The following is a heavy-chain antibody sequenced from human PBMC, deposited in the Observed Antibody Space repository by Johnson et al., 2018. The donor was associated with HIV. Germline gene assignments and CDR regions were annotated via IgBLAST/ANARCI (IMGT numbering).Heavy chain of an antibody. CDR1: GFTVSNNY. J-gene: IGHJ3*02. CDR2: IKSKTDGGTT. Sequence: EVQLVESGGGLVQPGGSLRLSCAASGFTVSNNYMNCVRQAPGNGLELVGRIKSKTDGGTTDYAAPVKVRFTISRDDSKNTLYLQMNSLRVEDTAVYFCARDYRGALDIWGQGTMVTVSS. D-gene: IGHD4-11*01. CDR3: ARDYRGALDI. V-gene: IGHV3-15*01.